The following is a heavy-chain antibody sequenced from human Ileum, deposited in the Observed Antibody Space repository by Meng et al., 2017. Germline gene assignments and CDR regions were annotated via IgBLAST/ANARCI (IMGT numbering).Heavy chain of an antibody. Sequence: SETLSLTCTVSGYSISSGYYWGWIRQPPGKGLEWIGSIYHSGSTYYNPSLKSRVTISLDTSKNQFSLKLSSVTAADTAVYYCARGGWYGRNFDYWGQGTLVTVSS. J-gene: IGHJ4*02. CDR3: ARGGWYGRNFDY. D-gene: IGHD6-19*01. V-gene: IGHV4-38-2*02. CDR2: IYHSGST. CDR1: GYSISSGYY.